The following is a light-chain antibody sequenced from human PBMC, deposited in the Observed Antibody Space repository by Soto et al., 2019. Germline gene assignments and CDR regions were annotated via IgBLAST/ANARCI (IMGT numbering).Light chain of an antibody. V-gene: IGKV3-20*01. CDR3: QLYDGSLFT. Sequence: EIVLTQSPDTLSLSPGERATLSCRTSQSISSSLVTWYQQKPGQPPRPLIHGASSRATGIPDRFSGRGSGTEFTLTISRLEPEDFAVYYCQLYDGSLFTFGPGTKVYI. CDR2: GAS. CDR1: QSISSSL. J-gene: IGKJ3*01.